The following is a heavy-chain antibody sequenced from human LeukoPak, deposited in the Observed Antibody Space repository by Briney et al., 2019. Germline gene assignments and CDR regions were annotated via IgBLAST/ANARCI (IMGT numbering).Heavy chain of an antibody. D-gene: IGHD5-12*01. CDR3: ASRNVEVIVATDY. CDR1: GFSFEEYG. V-gene: IGHV3-30*03. CDR2: ISYDGSNK. Sequence: GGSLRLSCAASGFSFEEYGMSWVRQAPGKGLEWVAVISYDGSNKYYADSVKGRFTISRDNSKNTLYLQMNSLRAEDTAVYYCASRNVEVIVATDYWGQGTLVTVSS. J-gene: IGHJ4*02.